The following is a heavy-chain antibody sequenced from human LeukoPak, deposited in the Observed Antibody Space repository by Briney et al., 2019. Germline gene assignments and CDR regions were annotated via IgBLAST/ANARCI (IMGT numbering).Heavy chain of an antibody. D-gene: IGHD3-22*01. J-gene: IGHJ4*02. CDR3: ARHKGGEHNKYTYYYDSSGYHYFDY. CDR2: IYYSGST. V-gene: IGHV4-59*08. CDR1: GGSISSYY. Sequence: KPSETLSLTCTVSGGSISSYYWSWIRQPPGKGLEWIGYIYYSGSTNYNPSLKSRVTISVDTSKNQFSLKLSSVTAADTAVYYCARHKGGEHNKYTYYYDSSGYHYFDYWGQGTLVTVSS.